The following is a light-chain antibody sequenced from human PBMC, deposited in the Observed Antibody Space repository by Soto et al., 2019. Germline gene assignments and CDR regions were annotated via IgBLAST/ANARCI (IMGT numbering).Light chain of an antibody. CDR2: AAS. CDR1: QGISTY. Sequence: DIQMTQSPPSLSASAGDRVTITCRASQGISTYLIWYQQKPGKAPKLLIYAASSLQSGVPSRFSGSGSGTDFTLTISSLQSEDFATYYCQQSYSAPRTFGQGTKVDIK. V-gene: IGKV1-39*01. J-gene: IGKJ1*01. CDR3: QQSYSAPRT.